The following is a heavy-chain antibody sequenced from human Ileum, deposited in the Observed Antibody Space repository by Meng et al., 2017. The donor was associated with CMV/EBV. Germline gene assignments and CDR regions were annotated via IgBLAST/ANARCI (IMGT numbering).Heavy chain of an antibody. CDR1: GFSFSSYA. J-gene: IGHJ4*02. CDR3: AKRSGAAAATTDY. Sequence: ASGFSFSSYAMSWARQAPEKGLEWVSLIYSGGSDTYYPDSVKGRFTISRDDSHNTLYLQMNSLRAEDTAFYYCAKRSGAAAATTDYWGQGTLVTVSS. V-gene: IGHV3-23*03. CDR2: IYSGGSDT. D-gene: IGHD6-13*01.